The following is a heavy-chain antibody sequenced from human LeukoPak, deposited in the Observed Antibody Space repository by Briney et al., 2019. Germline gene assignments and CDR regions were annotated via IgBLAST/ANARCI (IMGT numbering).Heavy chain of an antibody. CDR3: AKRGRLLVVPAAFDP. CDR2: IKEDGSVK. CDR1: EFTLSNYW. J-gene: IGHJ5*02. Sequence: GGSLRLSCAASEFTLSNYWLSWVRQAPGKGLEWVANIKEDGSVKNYVASVKGRFTISRDNSKNTLYLQMNSLRAEDTAVYYCAKRGRLLVVPAAFDPWGQGTLVTVSS. V-gene: IGHV3-7*03. D-gene: IGHD2-2*01.